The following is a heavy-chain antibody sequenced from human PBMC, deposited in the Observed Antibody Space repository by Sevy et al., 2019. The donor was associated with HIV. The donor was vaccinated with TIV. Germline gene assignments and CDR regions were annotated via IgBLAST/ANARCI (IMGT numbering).Heavy chain of an antibody. Sequence: GESLKISCQGYGYNFATYWIGWVRQMPGKALEWMGIVYPGDSDARYNSSFKGQVTISADKSIITAYLEWRSLKPSDTAIYYCARLTSPRVYYFDYWGQGTLVTVSS. CDR3: ARLTSPRVYYFDY. V-gene: IGHV5-51*01. D-gene: IGHD3-10*01. CDR2: VYPGDSDA. CDR1: GYNFATYW. J-gene: IGHJ4*02.